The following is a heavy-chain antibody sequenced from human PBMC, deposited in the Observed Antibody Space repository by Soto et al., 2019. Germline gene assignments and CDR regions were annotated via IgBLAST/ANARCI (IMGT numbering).Heavy chain of an antibody. D-gene: IGHD1-1*01. CDR1: GFTFSDHY. CDR3: GRPQRRGRG. Sequence: EVRLVESGGGLVQPGGSLRLSCAASGFTFSDHYMDWVRQAPGKGLEWVARSRNRQTGYTIDYAASVDGRFTISTAESGSSVTLQMDALNSEDTGGCYCGRPQRRGRGWG. J-gene: IGHJ1*01. CDR2: SRNRQTGYTI. V-gene: IGHV3-72*01.